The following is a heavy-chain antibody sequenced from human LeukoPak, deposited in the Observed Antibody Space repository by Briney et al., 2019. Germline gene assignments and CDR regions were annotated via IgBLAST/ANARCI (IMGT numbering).Heavy chain of an antibody. J-gene: IGHJ6*02. V-gene: IGHV4-31*03. CDR2: IYYSGST. CDR1: GGSISSGGYY. D-gene: IGHD2-15*01. CDR3: ARGTGYCSGGSCHGYYGMDV. Sequence: SQTLSLTCTVSGGSISSGGYYWSWIRQHPGKGLEWIGYIYYSGSTYYNPSLKSRVTISVDTSKNQFSLKLSSVTAADTAVYYCARGTGYCSGGSCHGYYGMDVWGQGTTVTVSS.